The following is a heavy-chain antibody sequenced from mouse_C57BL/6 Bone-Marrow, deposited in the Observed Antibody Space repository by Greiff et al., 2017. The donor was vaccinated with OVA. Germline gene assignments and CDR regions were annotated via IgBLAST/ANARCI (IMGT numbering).Heavy chain of an antibody. CDR3: ARSMGPIDYDYDGGAWFAY. CDR1: GFTFTDYY. D-gene: IGHD2-4*01. J-gene: IGHJ3*01. CDR2: IRNKANGYTT. V-gene: IGHV7-3*01. Sequence: EVMLVESGGGLVQPGGSLSLSCAASGFTFTDYYMSWVRQPPGKALEWLGFIRNKANGYTTEYSASVKGRFTISRDNSQSILYLQMNALRAEDSATYYCARSMGPIDYDYDGGAWFAYWGQGTLVTVSA.